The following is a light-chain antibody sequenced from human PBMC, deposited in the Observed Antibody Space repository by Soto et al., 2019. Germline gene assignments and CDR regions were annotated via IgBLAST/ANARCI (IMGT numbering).Light chain of an antibody. Sequence: QSALTQPASVSGSPGQSITISCTGSSSDIGRCNYVSWYQQLPGKAPKLIIYEVSNRPSGVSDRFSGSKSGNTASLSISGLQTEDEADYYCGSYTSATTWVFGGGTKLTVL. V-gene: IGLV2-14*03. J-gene: IGLJ3*02. CDR3: GSYTSATTWV. CDR1: SSDIGRCNY. CDR2: EVS.